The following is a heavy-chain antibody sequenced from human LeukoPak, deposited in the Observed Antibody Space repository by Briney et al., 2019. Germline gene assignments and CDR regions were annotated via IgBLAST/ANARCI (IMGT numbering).Heavy chain of an antibody. Sequence: PSETLSLTCAVYGGSFSGYYWSWIRQPPGKGLEWIGEINHSGSTNYNPPLKSRVTISVDTSKNQFSLKLSSVTAADTAVYYCARGYCSSTSCYLYYYYGMDVWGQGTTVTVSS. D-gene: IGHD2-2*01. CDR2: INHSGST. CDR3: ARGYCSSTSCYLYYYYGMDV. V-gene: IGHV4-34*01. CDR1: GGSFSGYY. J-gene: IGHJ6*02.